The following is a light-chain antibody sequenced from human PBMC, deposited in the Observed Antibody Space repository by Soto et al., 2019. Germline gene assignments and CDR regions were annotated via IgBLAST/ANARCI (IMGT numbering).Light chain of an antibody. V-gene: IGKV3-11*01. Sequence: DIVFALSIATLSLDPGERATLSCMASHSPHPYFAWHQQKPGQAPRLLIYDASTRATGVPARFSGSGSGTDFTLTISTLEPEDCALYFCQQRSDLPLITFGQVTLL. J-gene: IGKJ5*01. CDR2: DAS. CDR3: QQRSDLPLIT. CDR1: HSPHPY.